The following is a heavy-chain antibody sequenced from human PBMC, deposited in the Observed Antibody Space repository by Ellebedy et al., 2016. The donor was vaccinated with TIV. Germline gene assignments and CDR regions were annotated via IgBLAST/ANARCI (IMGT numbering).Heavy chain of an antibody. Sequence: SVKVSXXASGGTFSSYAISWVRQAPGQGLEWMGGIIPIFGTANYAQKFQGRVTITADESTSTAYMELSSLRSEDTAVYYCARDDGDRSTDYWGQGTLVTVSS. CDR1: GGTFSSYA. CDR2: IIPIFGTA. CDR3: ARDDGDRSTDY. V-gene: IGHV1-69*13. D-gene: IGHD3-10*01. J-gene: IGHJ4*02.